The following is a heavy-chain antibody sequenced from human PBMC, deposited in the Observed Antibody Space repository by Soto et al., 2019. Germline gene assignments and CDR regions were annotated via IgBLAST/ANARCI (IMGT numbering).Heavy chain of an antibody. J-gene: IGHJ4*02. Sequence: EVQLLESGGGLVQPGGSLRLSCAASRFTFSSYAMSWVRQAPGKGLEWVSFITGSGGTTFYADSVKGRFTISRDNSKNTLYLQVNSLRAEDTVVYYCAKHHGGNSWYCLASWVQGTLVTVSS. CDR3: AKHHGGNSWYCLAS. V-gene: IGHV3-23*01. CDR1: RFTFSSYA. CDR2: ITGSGGTT. D-gene: IGHD6-13*01.